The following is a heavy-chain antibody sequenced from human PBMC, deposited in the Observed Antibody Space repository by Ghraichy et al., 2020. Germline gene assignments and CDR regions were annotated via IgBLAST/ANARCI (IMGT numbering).Heavy chain of an antibody. CDR2: ISGSGSST. CDR3: AKDQSSSFSPFDY. V-gene: IGHV3-23*01. D-gene: IGHD6-6*01. Sequence: GALRLSCAASGFTFSSYAMSWVRQAPGKGLEWVSTISGSGSSTYYYADSVKGRFTISRDNSKNTLYLQMNSLRAEDTAIYYCAKDQSSSFSPFDYWGQGTLVTVSS. J-gene: IGHJ4*02. CDR1: GFTFSSYA.